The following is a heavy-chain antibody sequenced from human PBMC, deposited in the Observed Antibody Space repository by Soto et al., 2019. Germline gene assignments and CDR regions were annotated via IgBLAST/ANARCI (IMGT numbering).Heavy chain of an antibody. Sequence: ASVKVSCKASGYTFTSYYMHWVRQAPGQGLEWMGIINPSGGSTSYAQKFQGRVTITRDTSASTAYMELSSLRSEDTAVYYCASDLPPIDYRGQGTLVPVSS. V-gene: IGHV1-46*01. CDR3: ASDLPPIDY. J-gene: IGHJ4*02. CDR1: GYTFTSYY. CDR2: INPSGGST.